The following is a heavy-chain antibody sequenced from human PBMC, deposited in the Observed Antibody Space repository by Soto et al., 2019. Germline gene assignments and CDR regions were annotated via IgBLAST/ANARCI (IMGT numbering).Heavy chain of an antibody. D-gene: IGHD3-22*01. CDR1: GGTFSSYA. CDR3: ARDTPGSYYDSSGYYYVEAFDI. J-gene: IGHJ3*02. Sequence: SVKVSCKASGGTFSSYAISWVRRAPGQGLEWMGGIIPIFGTANYAQKFQGRVTVTADESTSTAYMELSSLRSEDTAVYYCARDTPGSYYDSSGYYYVEAFDIWGQGTMVTVSS. V-gene: IGHV1-69*13. CDR2: IIPIFGTA.